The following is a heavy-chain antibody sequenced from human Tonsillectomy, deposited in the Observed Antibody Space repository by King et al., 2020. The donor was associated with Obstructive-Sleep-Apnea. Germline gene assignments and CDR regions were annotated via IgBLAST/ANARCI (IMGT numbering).Heavy chain of an antibody. Sequence: TLKESGPVLVKPTETLTLTCTVSGFSLSNARMGVSWIRQPPGKALEWLAHIFSNDEKSYSTSLKSRLTISKDTSKSQVVLTMTNMDPVDTATYYCARLTYYYDSSGYYYGGTRLIDYWGQGTLVTVSS. J-gene: IGHJ4*02. CDR2: IFSNDEK. CDR1: GFSLSNARMG. V-gene: IGHV2-26*01. CDR3: ARLTYYYDSSGYYYGGTRLIDY. D-gene: IGHD3-22*01.